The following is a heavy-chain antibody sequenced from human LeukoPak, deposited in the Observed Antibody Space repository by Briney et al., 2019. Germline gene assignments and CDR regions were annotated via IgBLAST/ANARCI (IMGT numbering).Heavy chain of an antibody. D-gene: IGHD1-14*01. CDR2: IHNSGRT. V-gene: IGHV4-61*05. Sequence: SETLSLTCTVSGGSISSSSYYWGWIRQPPGKGLEWIGYIHNSGRTNYNPSLKSRVTGFVDTSKNQVSLRLSSVTAADTAVHYCARHGTISSESYFDYWGQGALVTVSS. CDR3: ARHGTISSESYFDY. J-gene: IGHJ4*02. CDR1: GGSISSSSYY.